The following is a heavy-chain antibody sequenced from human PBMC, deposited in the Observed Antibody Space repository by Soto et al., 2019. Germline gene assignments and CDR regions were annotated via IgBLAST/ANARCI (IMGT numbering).Heavy chain of an antibody. CDR2: IYDSGST. CDR3: ARGPSGDKVDY. Sequence: QVQLQESGPGLVKPSQTLSLTCTFSGGSISSASYYWSWIRQPPGKGLEWIGHIYDSGSTYSNPSLQSQVTISMDTSKNQFSLKLSSVTAADTAVYYCARGPSGDKVDYWGQGTLVTVSS. J-gene: IGHJ4*02. D-gene: IGHD7-27*01. CDR1: GGSISSASYY. V-gene: IGHV4-30-4*01.